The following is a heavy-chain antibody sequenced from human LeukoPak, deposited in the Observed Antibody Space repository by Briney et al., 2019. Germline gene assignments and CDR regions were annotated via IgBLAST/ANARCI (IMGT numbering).Heavy chain of an antibody. D-gene: IGHD5-18*01. CDR3: AKDAPRGFGSYGFFDY. J-gene: IGHJ4*02. V-gene: IGHV3-30*18. CDR1: GFTFSSYG. CDR2: ISYDGSNK. Sequence: SGGSLRLACAASGFTFSSYGMHWVRQAPGKGLEWVAVISYDGSNKYYADSVKGRFTISRDNSKNTLYLQMNSLRAEDTAVYYCAKDAPRGFGSYGFFDYWGQGTLVTVSS.